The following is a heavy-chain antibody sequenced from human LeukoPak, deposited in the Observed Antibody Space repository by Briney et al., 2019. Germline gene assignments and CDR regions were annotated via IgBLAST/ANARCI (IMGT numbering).Heavy chain of an antibody. CDR3: AKDFGGAGSYHCPFDY. J-gene: IGHJ4*02. V-gene: IGHV3-74*01. Sequence: GGSLRLSCAASGFSFSVYWMHWVRQAPGKGPVWVSRIKTDGSITDYADSVKGRFTISRDNAKNTLYLQMTSLRAEDTAVYYCAKDFGGAGSYHCPFDYWGQGTLVTVSS. CDR2: IKTDGSIT. CDR1: GFSFSVYW. D-gene: IGHD3-10*01.